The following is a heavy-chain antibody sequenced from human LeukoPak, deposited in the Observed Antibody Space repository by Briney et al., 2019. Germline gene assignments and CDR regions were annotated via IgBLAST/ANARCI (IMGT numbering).Heavy chain of an antibody. J-gene: IGHJ4*02. CDR1: GFSVSSHY. CDR3: ARGTVTAPDY. CDR2: IYSDYSGGST. Sequence: PGGSLRLSCAASGFSVSSHYMTWVRQAPGKGLEWVSIIYSDYSGGSTYYADSVKGRFTISRDNSKNMLYLQMNSLRAEDTAVYSCARGTVTAPDYWGQGTLVTVSS. D-gene: IGHD4-17*01. V-gene: IGHV3-53*01.